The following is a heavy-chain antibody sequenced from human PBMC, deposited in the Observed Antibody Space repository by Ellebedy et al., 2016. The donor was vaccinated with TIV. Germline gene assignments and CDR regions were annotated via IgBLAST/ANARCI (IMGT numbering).Heavy chain of an antibody. CDR1: GESFNTYY. D-gene: IGHD6-13*01. J-gene: IGHJ4*02. Sequence: LRLSCAVYGESFNTYYWNWIRQSPGKGLEWIGEIDYVGRAKYNPSLKSRVTISVATSKNQFSLKLFSVTAADTAVYYCARHSGTSTWYVYYFDYWGQGTLVTVSS. V-gene: IGHV4-34*01. CDR2: IDYVGRA. CDR3: ARHSGTSTWYVYYFDY.